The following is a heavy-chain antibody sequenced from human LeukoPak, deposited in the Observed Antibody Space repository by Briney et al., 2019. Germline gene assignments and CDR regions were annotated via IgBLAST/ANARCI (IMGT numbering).Heavy chain of an antibody. V-gene: IGHV4-34*01. CDR3: ARIGLVRFGAFDI. J-gene: IGHJ3*02. Sequence: SETLSLTCAVYGGSFSGYYWSWIRQPPGKGLEWIGEINHSGSTNYNPSLKSRVTISVDTPKNQFSLKLSSVTAADTAVYYCARIGLVRFGAFDIWGQGTMVTVSS. D-gene: IGHD6-13*01. CDR1: GGSFSGYY. CDR2: INHSGST.